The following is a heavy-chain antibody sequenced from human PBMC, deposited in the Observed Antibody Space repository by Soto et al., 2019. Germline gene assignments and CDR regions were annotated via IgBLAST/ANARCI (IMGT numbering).Heavy chain of an antibody. CDR3: ARGIFGSGTANDY. V-gene: IGHV3-74*01. CDR1: GFTFSGSW. J-gene: IGHJ4*02. D-gene: IGHD3-10*01. CDR2: INGDGSGT. Sequence: EVRLLESGGGLVQPGGSLRLSCAASGFTFSGSWMHWVRQAPGKGLVWVSRINGDGSGTSYADFVKGRFTISRDDAKNTLFLQMNGLRAEDTAVYYCARGIFGSGTANDYWGQGTLVTVSS.